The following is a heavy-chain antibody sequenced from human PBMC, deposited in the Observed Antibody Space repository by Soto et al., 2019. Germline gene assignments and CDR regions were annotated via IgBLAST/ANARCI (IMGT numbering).Heavy chain of an antibody. V-gene: IGHV3-9*01. CDR3: AKTGISRSGWYGGFDY. J-gene: IGHJ4*02. CDR2: ISWNSGSI. CDR1: GFTFDDYA. Sequence: EVQLVESGGGLVQPGRSLRLSCAASGFTFDDYAMHWVRQAPGKGLEWVSGISWNSGSIGYADSVKGRFTISRDNAKNSLYLQMNSLRAEDTALYYCAKTGISRSGWYGGFDYWGQGTLVTVSS. D-gene: IGHD6-19*01.